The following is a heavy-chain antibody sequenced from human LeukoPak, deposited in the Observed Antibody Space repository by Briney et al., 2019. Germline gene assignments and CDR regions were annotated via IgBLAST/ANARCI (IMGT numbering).Heavy chain of an antibody. CDR3: AKALRWEMVHGMDV. D-gene: IGHD4-23*01. J-gene: IGHJ6*02. CDR2: ISWNSGSI. CDR1: GFTFDDYA. Sequence: GGSLRLSCAASGFTFDDYAMHWVRQAPGKGLEGVSGISWNSGSIGYADSVKGRFTISRDNAKNSLYLQMNSLRAEDTALYYCAKALRWEMVHGMDVWGQGTTVTVSS. V-gene: IGHV3-9*01.